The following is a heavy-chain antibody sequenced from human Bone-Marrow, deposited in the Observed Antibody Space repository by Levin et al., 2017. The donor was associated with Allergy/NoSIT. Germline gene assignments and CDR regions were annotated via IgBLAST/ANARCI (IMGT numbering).Heavy chain of an antibody. D-gene: IGHD6-13*01. CDR2: ISGNSGTI. V-gene: IGHV3-48*02. CDR1: GFTFSVYS. J-gene: IGHJ5*01. CDR3: ARDLGIAGADDS. Sequence: GESLKISCAASGFTFSVYSMTWVRQAPGKGLEWVSYISGNSGTIFYADSVKGRFTISRDNAKNSLYLQMNRLRDDDTAVYYCARDLGIAGADDSWGQGTLVTVSS.